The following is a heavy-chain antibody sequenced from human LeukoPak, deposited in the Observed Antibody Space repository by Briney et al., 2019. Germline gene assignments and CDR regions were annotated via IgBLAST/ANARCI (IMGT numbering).Heavy chain of an antibody. Sequence: GGSLRLSCAASGFSFSNFWMHWVRQAPGMGLVWVSQINPDGTAALYADSVKGRFTISRDNAKSTLYLQMNTLRADDTAVYYCAKGSHFAFDNWGQGILVTVSS. V-gene: IGHV3-74*01. CDR2: INPDGTAA. J-gene: IGHJ4*02. CDR1: GFSFSNFW. D-gene: IGHD2-21*01. CDR3: AKGSHFAFDN.